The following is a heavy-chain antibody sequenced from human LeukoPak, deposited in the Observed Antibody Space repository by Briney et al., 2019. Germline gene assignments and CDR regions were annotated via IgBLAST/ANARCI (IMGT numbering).Heavy chain of an antibody. V-gene: IGHV3-23*01. CDR2: ISGSGGST. CDR3: ANPPLHPTWDFDY. J-gene: IGHJ4*02. Sequence: GGSLRLSCAAAGFTFSSYAMSWVRQAPGKGLEWVSAISGSGGSTYYADSVKGRFTISRDNSKNTLYLQMNSLRAEDTAVYYCANPPLHPTWDFDYWGQGTLVTVSS. CDR1: GFTFSSYA. D-gene: IGHD7-27*01.